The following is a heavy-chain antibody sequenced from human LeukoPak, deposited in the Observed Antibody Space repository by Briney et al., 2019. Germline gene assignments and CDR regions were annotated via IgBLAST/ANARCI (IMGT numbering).Heavy chain of an antibody. D-gene: IGHD3-22*01. J-gene: IGHJ4*02. Sequence: GGSLRLSCAASGFTFSNAWMNWVRQAPGKGLVWVSRINSDGSSTNYADSVKGRFTISRDNAKNTLYLQMNGLRAEDTAVYYCSRSAYYDGSGNYYDYWGQGTLVTVSS. V-gene: IGHV3-74*01. CDR3: SRSAYYDGSGNYYDY. CDR1: GFTFSNAW. CDR2: INSDGSST.